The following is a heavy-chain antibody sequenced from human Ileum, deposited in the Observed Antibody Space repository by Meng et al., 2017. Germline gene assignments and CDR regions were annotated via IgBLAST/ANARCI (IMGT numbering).Heavy chain of an antibody. D-gene: IGHD4/OR15-4a*01. J-gene: IGHJ2*01. Sequence: GQLQESGPGLVKPSQTLSLTCNVSGGSISSGAYYWSWIRQHPGKGLEWIGYIYYSGITYYSPSLKSLATITVDRSKNQFSLRLKSVTAADTAVYYCARVADGGNYRGWYFDLWGRGTLVTVSS. V-gene: IGHV4-31*01. CDR1: GGSISSGAYY. CDR2: IYYSGIT. CDR3: ARVADGGNYRGWYFDL.